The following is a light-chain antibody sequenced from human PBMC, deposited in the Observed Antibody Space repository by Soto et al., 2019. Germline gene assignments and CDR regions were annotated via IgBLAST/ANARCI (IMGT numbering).Light chain of an antibody. CDR1: SSDVGSYNL. CDR2: EGS. J-gene: IGLJ2*01. V-gene: IGLV2-23*01. CDR3: CSYAGSSTVI. Sequence: QSALTQPASVSGSPGQSITISCTGTSSDVGSYNLVSWYQQHPGKAPKLRIHEGSKRPSGVSNRFSGSKSGNTASLTISGLQAEDEADYYCCSYAGSSTVIFGGGTKLTVL.